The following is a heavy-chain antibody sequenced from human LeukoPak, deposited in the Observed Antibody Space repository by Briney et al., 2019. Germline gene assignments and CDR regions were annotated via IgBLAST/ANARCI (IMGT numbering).Heavy chain of an antibody. D-gene: IGHD1-26*01. CDR3: AREEVGAFDY. CDR1: GFTFSDYY. V-gene: IGHV3-11*06. J-gene: IGHJ4*02. Sequence: PGGSLRLSCAASGFTFSDYYMSWIRQAPGKGLEWVSYISSSSSYTNHADSVKGRFTISRDNAKNSLYLQMNSLRAEDTAVYYCAREEVGAFDYWGQGTLVTVSS. CDR2: ISSSSSYT.